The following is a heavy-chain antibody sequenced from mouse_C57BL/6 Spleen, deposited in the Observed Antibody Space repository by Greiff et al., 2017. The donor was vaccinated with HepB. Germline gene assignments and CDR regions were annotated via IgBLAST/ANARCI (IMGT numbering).Heavy chain of an antibody. J-gene: IGHJ2*01. CDR2: IRSKSSNYAT. Sequence: EVQLVESGGGLVQPKGSLKLSCAASGFTFNTYAMHWVRQAPGKGLEWVARIRSKSSNYATYYADSVKDRFTISRDDSQSMRYLQMNNLKTEDTARYYWVRDVGGPGDYWGQGTTLTVSS. D-gene: IGHD3-3*01. V-gene: IGHV10-3*01. CDR1: GFTFNTYA. CDR3: VRDVGGPGDY.